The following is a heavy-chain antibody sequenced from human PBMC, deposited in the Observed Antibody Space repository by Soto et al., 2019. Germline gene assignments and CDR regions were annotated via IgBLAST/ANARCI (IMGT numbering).Heavy chain of an antibody. Sequence: PGGSLRLSCAASGFTFSDYYMTWIRQAPGKGLEWGAYISSSGSGIYYPDSVKGRFTISRDNAKNSLYLKMSSLRAEDTAVYYCARAYSDAFDIWGQGTMVTVSS. CDR1: GFTFSDYY. V-gene: IGHV3-11*01. J-gene: IGHJ3*02. D-gene: IGHD2-21*01. CDR2: ISSSGSGI. CDR3: ARAYSDAFDI.